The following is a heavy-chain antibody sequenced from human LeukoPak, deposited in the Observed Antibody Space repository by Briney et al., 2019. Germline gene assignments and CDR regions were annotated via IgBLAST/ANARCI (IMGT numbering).Heavy chain of an antibody. CDR3: SRDSLSSCGGDCYSGLDV. J-gene: IGHJ6*02. CDR2: IKSDGSST. D-gene: IGHD2-21*02. V-gene: IGHV3-74*01. CDR1: GFTFSNYW. Sequence: GGSLRLSCAASGFTFSNYWMHWVRQAPGEALMWVSRIKSDGSSTTYADSVKGRFTISRDNAKNTLYLQMNSLRAEDTAVYYCSRDSLSSCGGDCYSGLDVLGQGTTVTVSS.